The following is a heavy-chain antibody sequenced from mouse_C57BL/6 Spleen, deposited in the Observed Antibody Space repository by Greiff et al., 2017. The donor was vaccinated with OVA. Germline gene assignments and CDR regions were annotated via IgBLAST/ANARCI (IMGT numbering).Heavy chain of an antibody. D-gene: IGHD3-2*02. CDR1: GYTFTDYY. J-gene: IGHJ2*01. CDR2: IYPGSGNT. Sequence: QVQLQQSGAELVRPGASVKLSCKASGYTFTDYYINWVKQRPGQGLEWIARIYPGSGNTYYNEKFKGKATLTAEKSSSTAYMQLSSLTSEDSAVYFCARSGTAQAKGSLDYWGQGTTLTVSS. CDR3: ARSGTAQAKGSLDY. V-gene: IGHV1-76*01.